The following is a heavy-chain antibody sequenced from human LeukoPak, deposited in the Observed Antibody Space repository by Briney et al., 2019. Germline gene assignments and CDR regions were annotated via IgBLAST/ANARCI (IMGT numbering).Heavy chain of an antibody. V-gene: IGHV3-7*01. CDR3: AREPNPFGS. CDR2: IKQDGSEK. CDR1: GFTLSSYW. D-gene: IGHD1-14*01. Sequence: PGGSLRLSCAASGFTLSSYWITWVRQAPGKGLEWVANIKQDGSEKNYVDSVKGRFTISRDNAKNSLYLQMNSLRAEDTAVYYCAREPNPFGSWGQGTLVTVSS. J-gene: IGHJ4*02.